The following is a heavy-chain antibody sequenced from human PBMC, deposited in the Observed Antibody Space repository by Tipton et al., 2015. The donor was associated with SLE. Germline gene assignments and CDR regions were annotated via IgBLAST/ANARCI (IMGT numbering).Heavy chain of an antibody. J-gene: IGHJ4*02. CDR1: GFTFSSYS. Sequence: GSLRLSCAASGFTFSSYSMNWVRQAPGKGLEWVSSISSSSSYIYYADSVKGRFTISRDNAKNSLYLQMNSLRAEDTAVYYCARGGYDFWSGYYHYFDYWGQGTLVTVSS. V-gene: IGHV3-21*01. CDR2: ISSSSSYI. CDR3: ARGGYDFWSGYYHYFDY. D-gene: IGHD3-3*01.